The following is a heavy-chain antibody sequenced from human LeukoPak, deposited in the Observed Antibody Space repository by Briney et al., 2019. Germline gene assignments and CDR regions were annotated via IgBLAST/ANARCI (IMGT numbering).Heavy chain of an antibody. D-gene: IGHD3-3*01. V-gene: IGHV1-2*02. CDR3: ARVRVSYDFWSGYYSTRDYYYMDV. CDR1: GYTFTGYY. J-gene: IGHJ6*03. CDR2: INPNSGGT. Sequence: ASVKVSCKASGYTFTGYYMHWVRQAPGQGLEWMGWINPNSGGTNYAQKFQGRVTMTRDTSISTAYMELSRLRSDDTAVYYCARVRVSYDFWSGYYSTRDYYYMDVWGKGTTVTVSS.